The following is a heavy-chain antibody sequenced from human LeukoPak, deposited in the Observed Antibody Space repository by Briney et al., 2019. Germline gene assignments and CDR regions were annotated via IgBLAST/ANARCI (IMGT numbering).Heavy chain of an antibody. V-gene: IGHV3-74*01. CDR3: ARGRQWLEPFDY. CDR2: INSDGSST. CDR1: GFTFSSYW. D-gene: IGHD6-19*01. J-gene: IGHJ4*02. Sequence: LPGGSLRLSCAASGFTFSSYWMHWVRQAPGKGLVWVSRINSDGSSTSYADSVKGRFTISRDNAKNTLYLQMNSLRAEDTAVYYCARGRQWLEPFDYWGQGALVTVSS.